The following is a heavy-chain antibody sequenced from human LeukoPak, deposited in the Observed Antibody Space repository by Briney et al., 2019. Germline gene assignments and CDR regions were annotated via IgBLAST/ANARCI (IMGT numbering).Heavy chain of an antibody. CDR2: ISAYNGNT. D-gene: IGHD3-22*01. V-gene: IGHV1-18*01. CDR1: GYTFTSYG. CDR3: AVNTYYYDSSGFGPFDY. Sequence: LWASVTVSCKASGYTFTSYGISWVRQAPGQGLEWMGWISAYNGNTNYAQKLQGRVTMTTDTSTSTAYMELRSLRSDDTAVYYCAVNTYYYDSSGFGPFDYWGQGTLVTVSS. J-gene: IGHJ4*02.